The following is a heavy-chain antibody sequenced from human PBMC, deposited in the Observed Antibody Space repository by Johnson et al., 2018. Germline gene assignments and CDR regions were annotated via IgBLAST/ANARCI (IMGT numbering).Heavy chain of an antibody. Sequence: QVQLQESGPGLVKPSETLSLTCTVSGASISTYFWSWIRQPPGKGLEWIGYIYYSGSSSYSPSLKSRATMSVDMSKNQLTLKLSSVTAADTAVYYCARGRGDYYDSSGFQSWGQGTLVTVSS. J-gene: IGHJ5*02. CDR2: IYYSGSS. V-gene: IGHV4-59*12. D-gene: IGHD3-22*01. CDR1: GASISTYF. CDR3: ARGRGDYYDSSGFQS.